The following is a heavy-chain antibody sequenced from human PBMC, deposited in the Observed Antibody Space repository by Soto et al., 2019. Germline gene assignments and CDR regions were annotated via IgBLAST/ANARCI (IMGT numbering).Heavy chain of an antibody. D-gene: IGHD2-2*01. J-gene: IGHJ5*02. CDR1: GYTFTSYA. V-gene: IGHV1-3*01. CDR2: INAGNGNT. Sequence: ASGKVSCKASGYTFTSYAMHWVRQAPGQRLEWMGWINAGNGNTKYSQKFQGRVTITRDTSASTAYMELSSLRSEDTAVYYCARGPVPAAINWFDPWGQGTLVTVS. CDR3: ARGPVPAAINWFDP.